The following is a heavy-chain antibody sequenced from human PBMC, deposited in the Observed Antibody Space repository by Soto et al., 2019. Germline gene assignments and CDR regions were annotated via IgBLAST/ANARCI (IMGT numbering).Heavy chain of an antibody. V-gene: IGHV3-7*05. CDR1: GFTFSSYW. CDR3: ARVPLGDIDGWLIDY. Sequence: GGSLRLSCAASGFTFSSYWMSWVRQAPGKGLEWVANIKQDGSEKYYVDSVKGRFTISRDNAKNSLYLQMNSLRAEDTAVYYCARVPLGDIDGWLIDYWGQGTLVTVSS. CDR2: IKQDGSEK. J-gene: IGHJ4*02. D-gene: IGHD5-12*01.